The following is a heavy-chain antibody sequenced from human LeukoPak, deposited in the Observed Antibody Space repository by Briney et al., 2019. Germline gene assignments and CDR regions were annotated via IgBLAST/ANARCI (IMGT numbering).Heavy chain of an antibody. CDR2: ISAYNGNT. D-gene: IGHD3-22*01. J-gene: IGHJ4*02. CDR3: ARNRYYDSSGYYYEPFFDY. V-gene: IGHV1-18*01. Sequence: ASVKVSCKASGYTFTSYGISWVRQAPGQGLEWMGWISAYNGNTNYAQKLQGRVTMTTDTSTSTAYMELRSLRSDDTAVYYCARNRYYDSSGYYYEPFFDYWGQGTLVTVSS. CDR1: GYTFTSYG.